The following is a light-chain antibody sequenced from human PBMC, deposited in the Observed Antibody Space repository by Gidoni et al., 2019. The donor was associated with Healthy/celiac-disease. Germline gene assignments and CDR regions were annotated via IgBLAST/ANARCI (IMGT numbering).Light chain of an antibody. CDR3: SAYTSSSTQVV. Sequence: QSALTQPASVSGSPGQSITISCTGTSSDVGGYNYVSWYQQHPGKAPKLMIYDVSNRPSGVSNRFSGSKSGNTAARTISGLQAEDEADYYCSAYTSSSTQVVFGGGTKLTVL. J-gene: IGLJ2*01. V-gene: IGLV2-14*01. CDR2: DVS. CDR1: SSDVGGYNY.